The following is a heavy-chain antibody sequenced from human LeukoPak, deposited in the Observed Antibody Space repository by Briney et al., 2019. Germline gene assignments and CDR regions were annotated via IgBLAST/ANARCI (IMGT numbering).Heavy chain of an antibody. D-gene: IGHD3-22*01. CDR3: AKAKYDSSGYFDY. Sequence: GGSLLLSCAASGFPFDDYAMDWVRQAPGKGLEWVSGISWNSGSICYADSGKGRFTISRDNAKKSLYLQMNSLRAEDMALYYCAKAKYDSSGYFDYWGQGTLVTVSS. V-gene: IGHV3-9*03. CDR1: GFPFDDYA. CDR2: ISWNSGSI. J-gene: IGHJ4*02.